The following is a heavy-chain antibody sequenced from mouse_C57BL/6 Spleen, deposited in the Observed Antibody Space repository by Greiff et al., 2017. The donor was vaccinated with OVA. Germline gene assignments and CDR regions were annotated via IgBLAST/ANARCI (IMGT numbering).Heavy chain of an antibody. CDR2: IYPSDSET. CDR3: ARRALLTTVVEDWYFDV. V-gene: IGHV1-61*01. D-gene: IGHD1-1*01. J-gene: IGHJ1*03. CDR1: GYTFTSYW. Sequence: QVHVKQPGAELVRPGSSVKLSCKASGYTFTSYWMDWVKQRPGQGLEWIGNIYPSDSETHYNQKFKDKATLTVDKSSSTAYMQLSSLTSEDSAVYYCARRALLTTVVEDWYFDVWGTGTTVTVSS.